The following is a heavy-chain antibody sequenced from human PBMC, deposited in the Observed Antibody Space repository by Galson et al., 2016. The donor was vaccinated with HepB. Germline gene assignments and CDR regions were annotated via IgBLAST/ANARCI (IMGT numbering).Heavy chain of an antibody. CDR1: GFTFTSYA. Sequence: SLRLSCAASGFTFTSYALSWVRQAPGRGLEWVSTLNGSGRKTYYADSVKGRFTISRDNSKNTLFLQMNSLRVEDTAVYYCAKSFVKKDFWSYYLADAFDIRCQGTTVTVST. V-gene: IGHV3-23*01. J-gene: IGHJ3*02. D-gene: IGHD3-3*01. CDR2: LNGSGRKT. CDR3: AKSFVKKDFWSYYLADAFDI.